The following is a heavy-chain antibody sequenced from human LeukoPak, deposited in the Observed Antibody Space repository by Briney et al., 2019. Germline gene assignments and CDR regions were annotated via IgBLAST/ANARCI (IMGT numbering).Heavy chain of an antibody. J-gene: IGHJ4*02. D-gene: IGHD6-19*01. CDR3: AGGLGSGWRY. Sequence: GGSLRLSCTTSEYAFSSYEMNWIRQAPGKGLEWVSYISNTGNTIYYADSVKGRFTISRDNAKNSLYLQMNSLRVEDTALYYCAGGLGSGWRYWGQGTLVTVSS. V-gene: IGHV3-48*03. CDR1: EYAFSSYE. CDR2: ISNTGNTI.